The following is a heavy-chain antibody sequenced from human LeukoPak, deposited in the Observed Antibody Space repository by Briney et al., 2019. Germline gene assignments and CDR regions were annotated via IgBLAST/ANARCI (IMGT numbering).Heavy chain of an antibody. CDR1: GGSFSGYY. CDR2: INHSGST. J-gene: IGHJ3*02. V-gene: IGHV4-34*01. D-gene: IGHD6-13*01. Sequence: NPSETLSLTCAVYGGSFSGYYWSWIRQPPGKGLEWIGEINHSGSTNYNPSLKSRVTISVDTSKNQFSLKLSSVTAADTAVYYCARGIARSAFDIWGQGTMVTVSS. CDR3: ARGIARSAFDI.